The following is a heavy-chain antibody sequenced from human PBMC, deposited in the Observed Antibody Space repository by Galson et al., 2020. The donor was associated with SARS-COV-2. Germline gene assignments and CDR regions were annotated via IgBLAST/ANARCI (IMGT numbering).Heavy chain of an antibody. CDR2: ISGSGGST. J-gene: IGHJ6*04. Sequence: GESLRLSCAASGFTFSSYAMSWVRQAPGKGLEWVSAISGSGGSTYYADSVKGRFTISRDNSKNTLYLQMNSLRAEDTAVYYCASCGYSSGWYVPDVWGKGTTVTISS. CDR1: GFTFSSYA. V-gene: IGHV3-23*01. CDR3: ASCGYSSGWYVPDV. D-gene: IGHD6-19*01.